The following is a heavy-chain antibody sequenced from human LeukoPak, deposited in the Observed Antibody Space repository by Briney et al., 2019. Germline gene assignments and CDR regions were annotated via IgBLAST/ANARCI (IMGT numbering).Heavy chain of an antibody. J-gene: IGHJ3*02. CDR1: GFTFSSYA. Sequence: PGGSLRLSCAASGFTFSSYAMSWVRQAPGKGLEWVSAISGSGGSTYYADSVKGRFTISRDNSKNTLYLQMNSLRAEDTAVYYCARAGDGYSDAFDIWGQGTMVTVSS. CDR3: ARAGDGYSDAFDI. V-gene: IGHV3-23*01. CDR2: ISGSGGST. D-gene: IGHD5-24*01.